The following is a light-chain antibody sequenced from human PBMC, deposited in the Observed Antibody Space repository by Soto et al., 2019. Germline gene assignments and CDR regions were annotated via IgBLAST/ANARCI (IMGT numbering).Light chain of an antibody. CDR1: SSNIGITS. V-gene: IGLV1-51*02. J-gene: IGLJ1*01. Sequence: QSVLTQPPSVSAAPGQKVTISCSGSSSNIGITSASWYQQLPEAAPKLLIYENDKRPSGIPDRFSGSKSGTSATLGITGLQTGDEADYYCGTWDSSLSADVFGTGTKVTVL. CDR3: GTWDSSLSADV. CDR2: END.